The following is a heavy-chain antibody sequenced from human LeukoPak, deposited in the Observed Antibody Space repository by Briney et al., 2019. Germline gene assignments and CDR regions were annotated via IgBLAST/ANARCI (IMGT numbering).Heavy chain of an antibody. CDR3: AMGQYYYDSSGSPFDY. V-gene: IGHV3-23*01. Sequence: GGSLRLSCAASGFTFSSYAMSWVRQAPGKGLEWVSAISGSGGSTYYADSVKGRFTISRDNSKNTLYLQMNSLRAEDTAVYYCAMGQYYYDSSGSPFDYWGQGTLVTVSS. CDR2: ISGSGGST. J-gene: IGHJ4*02. CDR1: GFTFSSYA. D-gene: IGHD3-22*01.